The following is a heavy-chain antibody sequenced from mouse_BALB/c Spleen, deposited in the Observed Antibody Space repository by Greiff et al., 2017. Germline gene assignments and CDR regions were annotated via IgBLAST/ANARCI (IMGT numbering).Heavy chain of an antibody. J-gene: IGHJ4*01. Sequence: QVQLQQPGAELVKPGASVKMSCKASGYTFTSYWMHWEKQRPGQGLEWIGEINPSNGRTNYNEKFKSKATLTVDKSSSTAYMQLSSLTSEDSAVYYCARFYRYDTYAMDYWGQGTSVTVSS. D-gene: IGHD2-14*01. CDR1: GYTFTSYW. CDR2: INPSNGRT. V-gene: IGHV1S81*02. CDR3: ARFYRYDTYAMDY.